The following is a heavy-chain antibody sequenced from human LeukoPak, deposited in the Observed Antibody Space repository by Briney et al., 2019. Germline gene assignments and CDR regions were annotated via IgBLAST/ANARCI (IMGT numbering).Heavy chain of an antibody. J-gene: IGHJ6*02. D-gene: IGHD3-22*01. CDR3: ARQKGSGSLYYYYGMDV. V-gene: IGHV4-59*08. CDR1: GGSFSGYY. CDR2: IYYSGST. Sequence: SETLSLTCAVYGGSFSGYYWSWIRQPPGKGLEWIGYIYYSGSTNYNPSLKSRVTISVDTSKNQFSLKLSSVTAADTAVYYCARQKGSGSLYYYYGMDVWGQGTTVTVSS.